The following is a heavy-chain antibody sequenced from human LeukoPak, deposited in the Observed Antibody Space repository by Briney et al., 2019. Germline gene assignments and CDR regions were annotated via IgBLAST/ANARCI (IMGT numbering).Heavy chain of an antibody. CDR1: GFTFSSYD. CDR2: IGTAGDT. CDR3: ARDLEAYGMDV. V-gene: IGHV3-13*01. J-gene: IGHJ6*02. Sequence: PGGSLRLSCAASGFTFSSYDMHWVRQATGKGLEWVSAIGTAGDTYYPGSVKGRFTISRENAKNSLYLQMNSLRAGDTAVYYCARDLEAYGMDVWGQGTTVTVPS.